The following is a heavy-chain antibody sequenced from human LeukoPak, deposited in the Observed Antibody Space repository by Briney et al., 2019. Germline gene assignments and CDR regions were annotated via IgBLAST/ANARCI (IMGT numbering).Heavy chain of an antibody. J-gene: IGHJ4*02. CDR1: GFTFSSCA. Sequence: GGSLRLSCAASGFTFSSCAMNWVRQAPGKGLEWVSSISGSGGSTYYADSVKGRFTISRANSKNTLYLQMDGLRAEDTAIYYCAKGTGEYASGPDDWGQGTLVTVSS. D-gene: IGHD6-19*01. CDR2: ISGSGGST. CDR3: AKGTGEYASGPDD. V-gene: IGHV3-23*01.